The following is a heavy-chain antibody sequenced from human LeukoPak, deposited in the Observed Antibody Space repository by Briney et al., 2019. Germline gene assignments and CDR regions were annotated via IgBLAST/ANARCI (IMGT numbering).Heavy chain of an antibody. CDR3: ARATAVAGFDH. CDR2: ISSSSSYI. Sequence: GGSLRLSCTASGFTFSSYSMNWVRQAPGKGLEWVSSISSSSSYIYYADSVKGRFTISRDNAKNSLYLQMNSLRAEDTAVYYCARATAVAGFDHWGQGTLVTVSS. V-gene: IGHV3-21*01. D-gene: IGHD6-19*01. CDR1: GFTFSSYS. J-gene: IGHJ4*02.